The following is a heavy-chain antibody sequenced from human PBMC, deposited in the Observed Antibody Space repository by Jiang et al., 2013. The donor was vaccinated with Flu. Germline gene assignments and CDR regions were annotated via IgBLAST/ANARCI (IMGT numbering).Heavy chain of an antibody. D-gene: IGHD6-19*01. J-gene: IGHJ6*02. V-gene: IGHV6-1*01. Sequence: SQTLSLTCVISGDSVSSNSAAWNWIRQSPSRGLEWLGRTYYRSKWYNEYAVSVESRIAINPDTSKNQFSLQLNSVTPEDTAVYYCTRGQWLRGYYYYSMDVWGQGTTVTVSS. CDR1: GDSVSSNSAA. CDR2: TYYRSKWYN. CDR3: TRGQWLRGYYYYSMDV.